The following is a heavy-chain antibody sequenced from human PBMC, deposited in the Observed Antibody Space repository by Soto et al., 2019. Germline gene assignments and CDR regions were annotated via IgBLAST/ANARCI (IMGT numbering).Heavy chain of an antibody. V-gene: IGHV4-61*01. CDR1: GGSVSRGSYY. CDR3: ARGCTSSSCHTNGYYTMDV. Sequence: PSETLSLTCTVSGGSVSRGSYYWSWIRQPPGRGLEWIGYIYYSGSTSYNPSLKSRVTMSVDTSKNQFSLRLISVTAVDTAVYYCARGCTSSSCHTNGYYTMDVWGQGTTVTVSS. D-gene: IGHD2-2*02. J-gene: IGHJ6*02. CDR2: IYYSGST.